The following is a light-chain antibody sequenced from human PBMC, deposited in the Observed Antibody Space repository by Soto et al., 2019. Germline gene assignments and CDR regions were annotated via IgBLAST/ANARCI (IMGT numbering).Light chain of an antibody. Sequence: ESVLTQSPGTLSLSPGERATLSCRASQSVSSSYLAWYQQIPGQPPRLLIYGASNRATGIPDRFRGSGSGTDFTLTITRLEPEDFAVYYCQQYGNPPRYTFGQGTKLEIK. J-gene: IGKJ2*01. CDR2: GAS. CDR3: QQYGNPPRYT. CDR1: QSVSSSY. V-gene: IGKV3-20*01.